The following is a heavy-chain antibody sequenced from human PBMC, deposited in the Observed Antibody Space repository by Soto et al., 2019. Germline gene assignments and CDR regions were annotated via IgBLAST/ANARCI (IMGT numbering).Heavy chain of an antibody. D-gene: IGHD3-3*01. Sequence: EVQLVESGGGLVQPGGSPRLSCAASGFTFSRYWMHWVRQAPGKGLVWVSRIDSYGSATSQVDSVEGRFTISRDNAKNTLYLQMNSLRAEDTAVYYCARGWVEGLSRQPPTDYWGQGTLVTVSS. J-gene: IGHJ4*02. V-gene: IGHV3-74*01. CDR2: IDSYGSAT. CDR1: GFTFSRYW. CDR3: ARGWVEGLSRQPPTDY.